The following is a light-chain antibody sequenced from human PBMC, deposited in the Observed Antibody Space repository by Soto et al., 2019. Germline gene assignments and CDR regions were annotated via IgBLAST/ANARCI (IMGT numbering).Light chain of an antibody. J-gene: IGKJ2*01. Sequence: EIVLTQSPGTLSLSPGERATLSCRASQGVSSNHLAWYQKKPGQAPRLLIYGASYRATDIPDRFRGSGSGTDFTLTISRLEPEXFEVYYXXXYGTSPMYTFGQGTKLEIK. V-gene: IGKV3-20*01. CDR1: QGVSSNH. CDR2: GAS. CDR3: XXYGTSPMYT.